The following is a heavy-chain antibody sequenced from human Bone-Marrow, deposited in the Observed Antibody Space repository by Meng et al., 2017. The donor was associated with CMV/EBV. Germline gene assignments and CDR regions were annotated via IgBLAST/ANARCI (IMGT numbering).Heavy chain of an antibody. D-gene: IGHD7-27*01. V-gene: IGHV3-30-3*01. CDR1: GFTFSSYA. J-gene: IGHJ6*02. Sequence: GESLKISCAASGFTFSSYAMHWVRQAPGKGLEWVAVISYDGSNKYYADFVKGRFTISRDNSKNTLYLQVNSLRAEDTAVYYCAIPCLGNYHGMDVWGQGTTVTVSS. CDR2: ISYDGSNK. CDR3: AIPCLGNYHGMDV.